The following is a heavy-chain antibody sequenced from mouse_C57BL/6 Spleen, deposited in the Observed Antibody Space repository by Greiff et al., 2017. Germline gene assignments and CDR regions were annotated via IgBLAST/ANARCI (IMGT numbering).Heavy chain of an antibody. V-gene: IGHV2-2*01. CDR3: AREGFDY. Sequence: QVQLKESGPGLVQPSQSLSITCTVSGFSLTSYGVHWVRQSPGKGLEWLGVIWSGGSYDYNAAFISRLCISKNNSKSQVFFKMNRLQAEDTAIYYCAREGFDYWGQGTTLTVSS. CDR2: IWSGGSY. CDR1: GFSLTSYG. J-gene: IGHJ2*01.